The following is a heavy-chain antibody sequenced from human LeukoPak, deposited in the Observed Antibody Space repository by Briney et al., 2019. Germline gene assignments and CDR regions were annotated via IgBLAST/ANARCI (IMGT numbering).Heavy chain of an antibody. Sequence: PSETLSLTCTVSGGSMSSYYWSWIRQPPGKGLEWIGYIYYSGSTKYNPSLKSRVTISVDTSKNQVSLTLSSVTAADTAVYYCARHPELYFFDYWGQGTLVTVSS. CDR1: GGSMSSYY. CDR2: IYYSGST. J-gene: IGHJ4*02. CDR3: ARHPELYFFDY. V-gene: IGHV4-59*08. D-gene: IGHD3-10*01.